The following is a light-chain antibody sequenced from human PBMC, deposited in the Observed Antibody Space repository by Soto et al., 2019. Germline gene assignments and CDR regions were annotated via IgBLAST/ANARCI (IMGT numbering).Light chain of an antibody. J-gene: IGKJ2*01. CDR1: QSVSSN. Sequence: EIVMTQSPATLSVSPGERVTLSCRASQSVSSNLAWYQQKPGQAPRLLIYSASTRATGIPARFSSSGSGTEFTLAITSLQSEDFAVYFCQQYVIWPPTFTFGQGTKLEIK. CDR3: QQYVIWPPTFT. V-gene: IGKV3-15*01. CDR2: SAS.